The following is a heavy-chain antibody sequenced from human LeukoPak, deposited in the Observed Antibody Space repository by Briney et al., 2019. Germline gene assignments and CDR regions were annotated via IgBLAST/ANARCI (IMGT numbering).Heavy chain of an antibody. V-gene: IGHV3-23*01. D-gene: IGHD1-1*01. CDR3: AKIGSSTTTEGY. J-gene: IGHJ4*02. Sequence: GGSLRLSCAASGFTFTYYAMIWVRQAPGKGLEWVSTISGSGGSTYYADSVKGRFTISRDNSNNTLYLQMNSLRAEDTAVYYCAKIGSSTTTEGYWGQGTLVSVSS. CDR2: ISGSGGST. CDR1: GFTFTYYA.